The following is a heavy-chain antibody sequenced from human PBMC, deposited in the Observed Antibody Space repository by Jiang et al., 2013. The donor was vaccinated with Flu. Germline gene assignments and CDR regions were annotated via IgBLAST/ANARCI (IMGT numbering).Heavy chain of an antibody. D-gene: IGHD2-15*01. V-gene: IGHV4-34*01. J-gene: IGHJ6*02. CDR3: ARERAIAKKRRDCSGGSCYSLAPYYGMDV. Sequence: NHSGSTNYNPSLKSRVTISVDTSKNQFSLKLSSVTAADTAVYYCARERAIAKKRRDCSGGSCYSLAPYYGMDVWGQGTTVTVSS. CDR2: NHSGST.